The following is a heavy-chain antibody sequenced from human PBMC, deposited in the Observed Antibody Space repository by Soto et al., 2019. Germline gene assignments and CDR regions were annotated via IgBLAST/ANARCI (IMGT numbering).Heavy chain of an antibody. Sequence: QVQLVQSGAEVKKPGASVKVSCKASGYTFTSYGISWVRQAPGQGLEWMGWISAYNGNTNYAQKLQGRVTMTPDTSTSTADMELRSLRSDDTAVYYCARLWFGADYYYYGMDVLGQGTTVTVSS. V-gene: IGHV1-18*01. CDR3: ARLWFGADYYYYGMDV. CDR1: GYTFTSYG. CDR2: ISAYNGNT. J-gene: IGHJ6*02. D-gene: IGHD3-10*01.